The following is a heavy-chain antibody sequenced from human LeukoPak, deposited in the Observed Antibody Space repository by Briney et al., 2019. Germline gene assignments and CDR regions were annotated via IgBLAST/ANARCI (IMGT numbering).Heavy chain of an antibody. Sequence: PSETLSLTCTVSGGSISSYYWSWIRQPPGKGLEWIGYIYYSGSTNYNPSLKSRVTISVDTSKNQFSLKLSSVAAADTAVYYCARALPGIAAAEGGGLFDPWGQGTLVTVSS. V-gene: IGHV4-59*08. J-gene: IGHJ5*02. D-gene: IGHD6-13*01. CDR2: IYYSGST. CDR1: GGSISSYY. CDR3: ARALPGIAAAEGGGLFDP.